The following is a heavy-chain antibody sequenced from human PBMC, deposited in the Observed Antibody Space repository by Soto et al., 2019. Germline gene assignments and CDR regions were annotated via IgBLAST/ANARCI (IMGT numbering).Heavy chain of an antibody. CDR1: GFTFSSYG. CDR3: ARGPGGYGDYGNDYYYYMDV. CDR2: IWYDGSKK. Sequence: QVQLVESGGGVVQPGRSLRLSCAASGFTFSSYGMHWVRQAPGKGLEWVAVIWYDGSKKYYADSVKGRFTISRDNSKNTLYLQMNSLRAEDTAVYYCARGPGGYGDYGNDYYYYMDVWGKGTTVTVSS. V-gene: IGHV3-33*01. J-gene: IGHJ6*03. D-gene: IGHD4-17*01.